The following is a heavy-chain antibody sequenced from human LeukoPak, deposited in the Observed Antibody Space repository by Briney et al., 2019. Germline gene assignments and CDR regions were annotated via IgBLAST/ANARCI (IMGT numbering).Heavy chain of an antibody. V-gene: IGHV4-59*01. J-gene: IGHJ1*01. CDR1: GGSIRSYY. Sequence: PSETLSLTCTVSGGSIRSYYWSWIRQSPGKGLEFIGYFYYTGSTTYNPSLKSRVIISADTSMNQLSLKLSSVTAADTAMYYCARAPLGKIENFQQWGQGNLVTVSS. CDR3: ARAPLGKIENFQQ. D-gene: IGHD4-23*01. CDR2: FYYTGST.